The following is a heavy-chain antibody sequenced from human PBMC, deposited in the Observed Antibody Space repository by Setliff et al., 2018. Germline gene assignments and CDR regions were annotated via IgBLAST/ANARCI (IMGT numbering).Heavy chain of an antibody. D-gene: IGHD3-22*01. CDR1: GDSINTPTYH. Sequence: EPLSLTCTVSGDSINTPTYHWGWVRQPPGKGLEWIGLIYYTGITYYNPSLKSRVTISEDMSENQISLKLNPVTAADTAVYYCAGGPRYDYESSGYHYMKRFDYWGQGTLVTVSS. V-gene: IGHV4-39*02. CDR3: AGGPRYDYESSGYHYMKRFDY. J-gene: IGHJ4*02. CDR2: IYYTGIT.